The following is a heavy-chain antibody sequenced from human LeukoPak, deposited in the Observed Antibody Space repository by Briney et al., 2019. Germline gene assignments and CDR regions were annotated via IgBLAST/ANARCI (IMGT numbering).Heavy chain of an antibody. CDR1: RYTFTRYY. CDR3: AGASGSYGEGFDY. D-gene: IGHD1-26*01. J-gene: IGHJ4*02. Sequence: ASVKVSCKASRYTFTRYYMHWVRQAPGQGLEWMGIINPSGGSTSYAQKFQGRVTMTRDTSTSTVYMELSSLRSEDTAVYYCAGASGSYGEGFDYWGQGTLVTVSS. V-gene: IGHV1-46*03. CDR2: INPSGGST.